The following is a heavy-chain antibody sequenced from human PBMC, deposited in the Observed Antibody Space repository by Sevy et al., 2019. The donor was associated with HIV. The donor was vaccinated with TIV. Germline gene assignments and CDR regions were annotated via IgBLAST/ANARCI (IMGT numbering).Heavy chain of an antibody. CDR1: GFTVSSNY. CDR3: ARGREGGLDF. V-gene: IGHV3-53*01. J-gene: IGHJ4*02. Sequence: GGSLRLSCAASGFTVSSNYMNWVRQAPGRGLEWVSVIYTGGSTYYSDSVKGRFAIARDNSKNTLYLQMNSLRAEDTAGYYGARGREGGLDFWGQGALVTVSS. CDR2: IYTGGST. D-gene: IGHD3-16*01.